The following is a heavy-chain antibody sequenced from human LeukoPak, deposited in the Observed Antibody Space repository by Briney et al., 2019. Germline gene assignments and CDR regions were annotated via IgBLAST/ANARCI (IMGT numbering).Heavy chain of an antibody. CDR2: ISSSGSTI. Sequence: GGSLRLSCAASGFTFSDYYMSWIRQAPGKGLEWVSYISSSGSTIYYADSVKGRFTISRDNAKNSLYLQMNSLRAEDTAVYYCVKGGRLSYYYGSGRPSGFDPWGQGTLVTVSS. V-gene: IGHV3-11*01. CDR3: VKGGRLSYYYGSGRPSGFDP. J-gene: IGHJ5*02. D-gene: IGHD3-10*01. CDR1: GFTFSDYY.